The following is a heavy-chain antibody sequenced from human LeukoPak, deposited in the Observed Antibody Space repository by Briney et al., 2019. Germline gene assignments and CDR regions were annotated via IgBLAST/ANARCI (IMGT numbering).Heavy chain of an antibody. V-gene: IGHV3-23*01. CDR1: GFTFSSYA. CDR3: AKYTAAVARTKFDY. J-gene: IGHJ4*02. D-gene: IGHD6-19*01. Sequence: GGSLRLSCAASGFTFSSYAMSWVRQAPGKGLEWVLAISGSGGSTYYADSVKGRFTISRDNSKNTLYLQMNSLRAEGTAVYYWAKYTAAVARTKFDYWGQGTLVTVSS. CDR2: ISGSGGST.